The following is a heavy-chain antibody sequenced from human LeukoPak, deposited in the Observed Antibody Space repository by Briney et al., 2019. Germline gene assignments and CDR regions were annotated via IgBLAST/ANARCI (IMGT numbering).Heavy chain of an antibody. J-gene: IGHJ3*02. V-gene: IGHV4-61*05. CDR1: GGSISSSSYY. D-gene: IGHD4-17*01. CDR3: ARAGGSTVTEAFDI. Sequence: SETLSLTCTVSGGSISSSSYYWGWIRQPPGKGLEWIGYIYYSGSTNYNPSLKSRVTISVDTSKNQFSLKLSSVTAADTAVYYCARAGGSTVTEAFDIWGQGTMVTVSS. CDR2: IYYSGST.